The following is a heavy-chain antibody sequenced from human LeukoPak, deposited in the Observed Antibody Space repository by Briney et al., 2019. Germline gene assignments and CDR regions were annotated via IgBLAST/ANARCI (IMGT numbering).Heavy chain of an antibody. J-gene: IGHJ4*02. V-gene: IGHV1-46*01. CDR1: GYTFTSYY. Sequence: ASVEVSCKASGYTFTSYYMHWVRQAPGQGLEWMGIINPSGGSTTYAQEFQGRVTMTRDTSTSTVYMELSSLRSEDTAVYYCARDRGLESSAWMFDYWGQGTLVTVSS. CDR2: INPSGGST. D-gene: IGHD6-19*01. CDR3: ARDRGLESSAWMFDY.